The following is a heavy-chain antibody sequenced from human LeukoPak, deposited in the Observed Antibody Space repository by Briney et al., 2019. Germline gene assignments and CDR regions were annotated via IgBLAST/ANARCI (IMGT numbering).Heavy chain of an antibody. CDR1: GFTFSSYA. CDR3: VKGKSGYVRRYFDY. J-gene: IGHJ4*02. V-gene: IGHV3-64D*06. D-gene: IGHD5-12*01. CDR2: ISSSGGST. Sequence: PGGSLRLSCSASGFTFSSYAMHWVRQAPGKGLEYVSAISSSGGSTYYADSVKGRFTISRDNSKNTLYLQMSSLRAEDTAVYYCVKGKSGYVRRYFDYWGQGTLVTVSS.